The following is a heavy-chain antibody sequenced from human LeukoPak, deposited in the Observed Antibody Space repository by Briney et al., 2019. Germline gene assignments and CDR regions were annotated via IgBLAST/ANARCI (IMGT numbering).Heavy chain of an antibody. Sequence: GASVKVSCKASGYTFTSYDINWVRQATGHGLEWMGWMNPNSGNTGYAQKFQGRVTMTRNTSTGTAYMELSSLRSEDTAVYYCARATNGGSGFDYWGQGTLVTVSS. J-gene: IGHJ4*02. CDR1: GYTFTSYD. CDR3: ARATNGGSGFDY. V-gene: IGHV1-8*01. CDR2: MNPNSGNT. D-gene: IGHD7-27*01.